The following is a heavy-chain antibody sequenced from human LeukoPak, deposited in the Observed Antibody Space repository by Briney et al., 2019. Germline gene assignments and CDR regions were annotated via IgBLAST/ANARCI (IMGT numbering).Heavy chain of an antibody. D-gene: IGHD6-25*01. Sequence: GGSLRLSCAASGFTFSDYYMSWIRQAPGKGLEWVSYISSSSSYTNYADSVKGRFTISRDNAKNSLYLQMNSLRAEDTAVYYCARGVRRLPFDYWGQGTLVTVSS. J-gene: IGHJ4*02. V-gene: IGHV3-11*06. CDR3: ARGVRRLPFDY. CDR2: ISSSSSYT. CDR1: GFTFSDYY.